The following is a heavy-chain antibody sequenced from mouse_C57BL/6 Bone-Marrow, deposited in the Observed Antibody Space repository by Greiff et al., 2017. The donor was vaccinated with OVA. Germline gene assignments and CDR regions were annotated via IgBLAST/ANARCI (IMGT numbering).Heavy chain of an antibody. CDR1: GYTFTSYW. CDR3: ARSYPWAY. CDR2: IDLSDSYT. J-gene: IGHJ3*01. V-gene: IGHV1-50*01. D-gene: IGHD2-12*01. Sequence: QVQLQQPGAELVKPGASVKLSCKASGYTFTSYWMQWVKQRPGQGLEWIGEIDLSDSYTNYNQKFKGKATLTVDTSSSTAYMQIRSLTSEDSAVYYCARSYPWAYWGQGTLVTVSA.